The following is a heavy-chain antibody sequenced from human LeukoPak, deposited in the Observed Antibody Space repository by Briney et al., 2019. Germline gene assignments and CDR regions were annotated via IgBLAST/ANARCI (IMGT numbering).Heavy chain of an antibody. CDR2: ISGSGGST. D-gene: IGHD2-15*01. J-gene: IGHJ3*02. Sequence: GGSLRLSCAASGFTFSSYVMSWVRQAPGKGLEWVSAISGSGGSTYYADSVKGRFTISRDNSKNTLYLQMNSLRAEDTAVYYCATHRVAATGDHAFDIWGQGTMVTVSS. CDR1: GFTFSSYV. V-gene: IGHV3-23*01. CDR3: ATHRVAATGDHAFDI.